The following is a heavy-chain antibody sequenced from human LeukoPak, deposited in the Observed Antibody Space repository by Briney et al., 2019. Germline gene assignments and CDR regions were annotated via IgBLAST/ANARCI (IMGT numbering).Heavy chain of an antibody. Sequence: SETLSLTCTVSGGPISSSSSFWAWIRQPPGKGLEWIGSFYYIGSTYYNPSLKSRVTISVDTSKNQLSLKLNSVTAADTAVYYCARSLSLSGNTNWFDPWGQGTLVTVSS. D-gene: IGHD1-26*01. CDR3: ARSLSLSGNTNWFDP. V-gene: IGHV4-39*01. CDR1: GGPISSSSSF. CDR2: FYYIGST. J-gene: IGHJ5*02.